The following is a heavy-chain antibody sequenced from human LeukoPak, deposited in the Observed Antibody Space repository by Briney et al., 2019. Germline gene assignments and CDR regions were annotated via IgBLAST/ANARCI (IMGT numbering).Heavy chain of an antibody. J-gene: IGHJ4*02. D-gene: IGHD2-2*01. Sequence: ASVKVSCKAPGGTFSSYAISWVRQAPGQGLEWMGWISAYNGNTNYAQKLQGRVTMTTDTSTSTAYMELRSLRSDDTAVYYCAREVVPAVFLYYFDYWGQGTLVTVSS. V-gene: IGHV1-18*01. CDR2: ISAYNGNT. CDR1: GGTFSSYA. CDR3: AREVVPAVFLYYFDY.